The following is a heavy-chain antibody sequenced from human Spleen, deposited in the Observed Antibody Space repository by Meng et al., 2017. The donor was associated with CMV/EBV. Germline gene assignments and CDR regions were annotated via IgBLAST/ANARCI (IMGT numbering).Heavy chain of an antibody. Sequence: QVGLQHWGPGSLKPSQTLALAFTVFGGSVSSGGYYWTWIRQHPGKGLEWFGHIYYSGSTFYNPSLKRRVIISIDTSKNQFSLNLRSVTAADTAVYYCARVSSGWDYFDYWGQGTLVTVSS. CDR2: IYYSGST. V-gene: IGHV4-31*03. CDR3: ARVSSGWDYFDY. J-gene: IGHJ4*02. D-gene: IGHD6-19*01. CDR1: GGSVSSGGYY.